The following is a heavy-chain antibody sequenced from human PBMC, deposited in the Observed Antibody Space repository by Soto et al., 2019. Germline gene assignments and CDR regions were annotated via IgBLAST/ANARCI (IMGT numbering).Heavy chain of an antibody. V-gene: IGHV3-23*01. CDR2: ISGSGGST. J-gene: IGHJ6*03. D-gene: IGHD6-13*01. CDR1: GFTFSSYA. Sequence: GGSLRLSCAASGFTFSSYAMSWVRQAPGKGLEWVSAISGSGGSTYYADSVKGRFTISRDNSKNTLYLQMNSLRAEDTAVYYCAKVAGKGVRYYYYYMDVWDKGTTVTVSS. CDR3: AKVAGKGVRYYYYYMDV.